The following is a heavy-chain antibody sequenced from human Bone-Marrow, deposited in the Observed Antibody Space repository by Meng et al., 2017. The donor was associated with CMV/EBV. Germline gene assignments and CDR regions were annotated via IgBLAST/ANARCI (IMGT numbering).Heavy chain of an antibody. CDR2: INHSGST. CDR3: ARVLVGAVDS. CDR1: GGSFGGHY. V-gene: IGHV4-34*01. Sequence: GSLRLSCAVYGGSFGGHYWSWIRQPPGKGLEWIGEINHSGSTNYNSSLKSRVTISLDTSKNQFSLRLTSVTPADTAVYYCARVLVGAVDSWGQGTLVTVSS. D-gene: IGHD2-15*01. J-gene: IGHJ4*02.